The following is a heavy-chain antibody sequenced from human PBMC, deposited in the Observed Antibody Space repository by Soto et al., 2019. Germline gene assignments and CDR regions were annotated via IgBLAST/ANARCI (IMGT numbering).Heavy chain of an antibody. CDR2: ISAYNGNT. D-gene: IGHD3-9*01. J-gene: IGHJ6*02. CDR1: GYTFTSYG. Sequence: GASVKVSCKASGYTFTSYGISWVRQAPGQGLEWMGWISAYNGNTNYAQKLQGRVTMTTDTSTSTAYMELRSLRSDDTAVYYCAREEVAARPGLRYFDWLAPAFGMDVWGQGTTVTVSS. CDR3: AREEVAARPGLRYFDWLAPAFGMDV. V-gene: IGHV1-18*01.